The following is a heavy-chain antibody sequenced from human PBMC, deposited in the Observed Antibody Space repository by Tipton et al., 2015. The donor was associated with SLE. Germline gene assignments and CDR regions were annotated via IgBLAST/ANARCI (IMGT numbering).Heavy chain of an antibody. CDR1: GGSFTGYH. Sequence: LRLSCALSGGSFTGYHWSWFRQPPGKGLECIGEINHTEGTRYNPSLKSRVTMSLDSLTKQFSLQVSSVTAADTAVYYCARGILEPFDYWGQGTLVTVSS. CDR3: ARGILEPFDY. D-gene: IGHD3-3*01. CDR2: INHTEGT. V-gene: IGHV4-34*01. J-gene: IGHJ4*02.